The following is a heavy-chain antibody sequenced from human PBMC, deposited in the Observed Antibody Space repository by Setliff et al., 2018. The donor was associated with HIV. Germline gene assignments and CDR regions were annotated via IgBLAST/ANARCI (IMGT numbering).Heavy chain of an antibody. D-gene: IGHD1-7*01. J-gene: IGHJ4*02. CDR3: ATYNWNFIVGY. CDR1: GGSISSSSYY. V-gene: IGHV4-39*07. CDR2: IYYSWST. Sequence: SETLSLTCTVSGGSISSSSYYWGWIRQPPGKGLEWIGSIYYSWSTYYNPSLKSRVTISVDTSKNQFSLKLSSVTAADTAVYYCATYNWNFIVGYWGQGTLVTVS.